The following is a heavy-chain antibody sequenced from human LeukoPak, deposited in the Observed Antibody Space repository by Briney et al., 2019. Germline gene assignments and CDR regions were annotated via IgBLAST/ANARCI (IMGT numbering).Heavy chain of an antibody. CDR1: GGSISSSSYY. V-gene: IGHV4-39*07. J-gene: IGHJ4*02. CDR3: ARLGYCSGGSCPGY. Sequence: ASETLSLTCTVSGGSISSSSYYWGWIRQPPGKGLEWIGSIYYSGSTYYNPSLKSRVTISVDTSKNQFSLKLSSVTAAGTAVYYCARLGYCSGGSCPGYWGQGTLVTVSS. CDR2: IYYSGST. D-gene: IGHD2-15*01.